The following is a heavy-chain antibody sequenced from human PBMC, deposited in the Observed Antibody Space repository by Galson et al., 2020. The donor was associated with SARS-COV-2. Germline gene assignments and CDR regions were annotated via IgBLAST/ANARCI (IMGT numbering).Heavy chain of an antibody. CDR3: ARERYNWNPGGFGYYYYYMDV. CDR2: IIPILGIA. D-gene: IGHD1-20*01. J-gene: IGHJ6*03. Sequence: SVKVSCKASGGTFSSYAISWVRQAPGQGLEWMGGIIPILGIANYAQKFQGRVTITADKSTSTAYMELSSLRSEDTAVYYCARERYNWNPGGFGYYYYYMDVWGKGTTVTVSS. V-gene: IGHV1-69*10. CDR1: GGTFSSYA.